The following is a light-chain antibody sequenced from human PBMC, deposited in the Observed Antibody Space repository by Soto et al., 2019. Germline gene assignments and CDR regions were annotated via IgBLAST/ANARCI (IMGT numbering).Light chain of an antibody. J-gene: IGKJ2*01. Sequence: DIQMTQSPSSLSASVGDRITITCRASQSIGSYLNWYQRKPGRAPNLLIYAAYSLQSGVPSRFSGSGSGTDFTLTISGLRPEDFATYYCQLSFSAPLSFGQGTKLEIK. CDR3: QLSFSAPLS. CDR2: AAY. CDR1: QSIGSY. V-gene: IGKV1-39*01.